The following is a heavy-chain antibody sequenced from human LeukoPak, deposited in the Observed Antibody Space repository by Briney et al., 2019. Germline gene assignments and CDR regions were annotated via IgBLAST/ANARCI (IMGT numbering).Heavy chain of an antibody. CDR2: ISGSGGST. Sequence: PGGSLRLSCATSGFTFSSYAMSWVRQAPGKGLEWVSAISGSGGSTCYADSVKGRFTISRDNSKNTLYLQMNSLRAEDTAVYYCAKYAPYYYGSGSFSDYYYYGMDVWGQGTTVTVSS. CDR1: GFTFSSYA. CDR3: AKYAPYYYGSGSFSDYYYYGMDV. V-gene: IGHV3-23*01. D-gene: IGHD3-10*01. J-gene: IGHJ6*02.